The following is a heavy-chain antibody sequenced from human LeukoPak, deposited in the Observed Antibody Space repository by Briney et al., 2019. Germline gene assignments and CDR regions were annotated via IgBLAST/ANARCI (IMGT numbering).Heavy chain of an antibody. CDR1: GFTFDDYG. CDR3: ARDGRYYYGMDV. V-gene: IGHV3-21*01. J-gene: IGHJ6*02. CDR2: ISSSSSYI. Sequence: GGSLRLSCAASGFTFDDYGMHWVRQAPGKGLEWVSSISSSSSYIYCADSVKGRFTISRDNAKNSLYLQMNSLRAEDTAVYYCARDGRYYYGMDVWGQGATVTVSS.